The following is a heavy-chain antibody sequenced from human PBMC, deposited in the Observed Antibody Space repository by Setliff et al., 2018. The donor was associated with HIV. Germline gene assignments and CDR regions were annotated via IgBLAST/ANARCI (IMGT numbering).Heavy chain of an antibody. Sequence: ASVKVSCKASGYTFIDYYIHWVRQAPGQGLEWMGRISAYNGHTKFAQNLQGRVTMTTDTSTSTAYMELRSLRSDDTAVYYCATWIFDAFDIWGQGTMVTVSS. D-gene: IGHD2-2*03. CDR1: GYTFIDYY. CDR3: ATWIFDAFDI. V-gene: IGHV1-18*04. J-gene: IGHJ3*02. CDR2: ISAYNGHT.